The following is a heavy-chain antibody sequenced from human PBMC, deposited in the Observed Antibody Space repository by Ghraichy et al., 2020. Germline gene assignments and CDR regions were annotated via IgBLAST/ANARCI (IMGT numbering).Heavy chain of an antibody. Sequence: GGSLRLSCAASGFTFSSYAMSWVRQTPGKGLEWVSAISGNGDTTYYADSVKGRFTISRDNPQNTLNLQMNSLTAADTAIYYCAKYLAGAVGGNGFYDNWGQGSLVTVSS. CDR2: ISGNGDTT. CDR1: GFTFSSYA. V-gene: IGHV3-23*01. CDR3: AKYLAGAVGGNGFYDN. J-gene: IGHJ4*02. D-gene: IGHD3-22*01.